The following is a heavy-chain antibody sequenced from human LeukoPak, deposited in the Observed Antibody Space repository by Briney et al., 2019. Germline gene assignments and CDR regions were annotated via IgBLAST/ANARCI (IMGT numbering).Heavy chain of an antibody. V-gene: IGHV3-30-3*01. CDR1: GFTFSSYA. D-gene: IGHD3-16*01. Sequence: PGGSLRLSCAASGFTFSSYAMHWVRQAPGKGLEWVAVISYDGSNKYYADSVKGRFTISRDNSKNTLYLQMNSLRAEDTAVYYCARDVLGVVGVRVGAFDIWGQGTMVTVSS. CDR3: ARDVLGVVGVRVGAFDI. CDR2: ISYDGSNK. J-gene: IGHJ3*02.